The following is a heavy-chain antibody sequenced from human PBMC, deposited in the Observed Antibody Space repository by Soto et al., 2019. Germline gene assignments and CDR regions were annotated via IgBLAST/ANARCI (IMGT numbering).Heavy chain of an antibody. Sequence: SVKVSCKASGGTFSSYAISWVRQAPWQGLEWMGGIIPIFGTANYAQKFQGRVTITADESTSTAYMELSSLRSEDTAVYYCARDQGGSPAAMFGMDVWGQGTTVTVSS. D-gene: IGHD2-2*01. V-gene: IGHV1-69*13. CDR2: IIPIFGTA. J-gene: IGHJ6*02. CDR3: ARDQGGSPAAMFGMDV. CDR1: GGTFSSYA.